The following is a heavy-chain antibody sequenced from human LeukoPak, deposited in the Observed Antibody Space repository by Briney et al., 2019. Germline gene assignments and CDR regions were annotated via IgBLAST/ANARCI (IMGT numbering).Heavy chain of an antibody. D-gene: IGHD6-13*01. Sequence: SETLSLTCTVSGGSISSNYWSWVRQPQGKGLEWIGYIYYSGSTNYNPSLKSRVTISVDTSKNQFCLKLSSVTAADTAVYYCARGSEQQLVPYYGMDGWGQGTTVTVCS. CDR2: IYYSGST. V-gene: IGHV4-59*01. J-gene: IGHJ6*02. CDR1: GGSISSNY. CDR3: ARGSEQQLVPYYGMDG.